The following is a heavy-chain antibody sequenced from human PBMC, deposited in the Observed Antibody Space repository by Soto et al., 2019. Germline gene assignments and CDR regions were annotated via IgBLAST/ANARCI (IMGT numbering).Heavy chain of an antibody. CDR1: GFIFSNYA. CDR2: ISRFGGST. J-gene: IGHJ4*02. Sequence: VQLLESGGGLVQPGGSLRLSCAASGFIFSNYAMKWVRQTPGKGLEWVSLISRFGGSTYYTDSVRVRFSTSRDNSKSTLFLQMNSLGAEDTGLYYCARGRYSGFDYTVFDYWGQGALVTVSP. CDR3: ARGRYSGFDYTVFDY. V-gene: IGHV3-23*01. D-gene: IGHD5-12*01.